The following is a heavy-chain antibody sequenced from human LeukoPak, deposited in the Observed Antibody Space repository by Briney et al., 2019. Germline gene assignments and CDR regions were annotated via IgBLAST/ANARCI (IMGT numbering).Heavy chain of an antibody. CDR3: ARDWGAPHTLNFDY. Sequence: ASVKVSCKTSGYTFTSYGISWVRQAPGQGLEWMAWISGCNGDTNYVQKFQGRVTMTTDTSTSTAYLELRGLRSDDTAVYYCARDWGAPHTLNFDYWGQGTPVTVSS. CDR2: ISGCNGDT. V-gene: IGHV1-18*01. J-gene: IGHJ4*02. CDR1: GYTFTSYG. D-gene: IGHD1-26*01.